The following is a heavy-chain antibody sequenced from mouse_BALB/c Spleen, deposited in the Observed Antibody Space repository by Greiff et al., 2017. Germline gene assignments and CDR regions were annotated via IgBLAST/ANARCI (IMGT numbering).Heavy chain of an antibody. CDR3: ARGDYYYGSSWFAY. V-gene: IGHV1-87*01. J-gene: IGHJ3*01. Sequence: QVQLQQSGAELARPGASVKLSCKASGYTFTSYWVQWVKQRPGQGLEWIWAIYPGDGDTRYTQKFKGKATLTADKSSSTAYMQLSSLASEDSAVYYCARGDYYYGSSWFAYWGQGTLVTVSA. CDR2: IYPGDGDT. CDR1: GYTFTSYW. D-gene: IGHD1-1*01.